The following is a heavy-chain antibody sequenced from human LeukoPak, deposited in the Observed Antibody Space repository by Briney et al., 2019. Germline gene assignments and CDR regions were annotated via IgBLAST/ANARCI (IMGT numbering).Heavy chain of an antibody. CDR1: GGSISTTNFY. J-gene: IGHJ5*02. D-gene: IGHD3-16*01. CDR3: ATHQGGSSWFDP. CDR2: INFSGTT. Sequence: SETLSLTCTVSGGSISTTNFYWDWVRQPPGKGLEWLGDINFSGTTYYNPSLKSRVTMSVDTSKNQFSLKLSSLTATDTAVYYCATHQGGSSWFDPWGQGTLVTVSS. V-gene: IGHV4-39*01.